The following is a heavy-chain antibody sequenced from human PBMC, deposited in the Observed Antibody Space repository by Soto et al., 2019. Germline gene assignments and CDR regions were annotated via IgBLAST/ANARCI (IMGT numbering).Heavy chain of an antibody. V-gene: IGHV3-23*01. CDR3: TSTSWIQLWPAPDY. J-gene: IGHJ4*02. CDR2: ISTSGGTT. D-gene: IGHD5-18*01. CDR1: GFTFSVYA. Sequence: GGSLRLSCSASGFTFSVYAMGWVRQAPGKGLEWVSTISTSGGTTDYAAPVKGRFTISRDDSKNTLYLQMNSLKAEDTAVYYCTSTSWIQLWPAPDYWGQGTLVTVSS.